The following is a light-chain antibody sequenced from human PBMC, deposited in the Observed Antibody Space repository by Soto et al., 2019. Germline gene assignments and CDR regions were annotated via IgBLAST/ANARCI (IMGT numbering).Light chain of an antibody. CDR3: QQYYSTPPT. Sequence: IVMTQSPDSLAVSLGERATINCKSSQSVLYSSNNKNYLAWYQQKPGQPPKLIIYWASTRESGVPDRFSGSGSGTDFTLTISSLQAEDVAVYYCQQYYSTPPTFGGGTKVEIK. CDR1: QSVLYSSNNKNY. CDR2: WAS. V-gene: IGKV4-1*01. J-gene: IGKJ4*01.